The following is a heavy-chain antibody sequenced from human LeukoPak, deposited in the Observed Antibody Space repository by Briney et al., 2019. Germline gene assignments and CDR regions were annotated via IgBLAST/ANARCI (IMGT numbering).Heavy chain of an antibody. D-gene: IGHD4-17*01. Sequence: SETLSLTCTVSGGSISSGSCYWNWIRQPAGKGLEWIGRIYTSGSTNYNPSLKSRVTISVDTSKNQFSLKLSSVTAADTAVYYCARGWTGGDYPWPHWGQGTLVTVSS. CDR1: GGSISSGSCY. J-gene: IGHJ1*01. CDR2: IYTSGST. CDR3: ARGWTGGDYPWPH. V-gene: IGHV4-61*02.